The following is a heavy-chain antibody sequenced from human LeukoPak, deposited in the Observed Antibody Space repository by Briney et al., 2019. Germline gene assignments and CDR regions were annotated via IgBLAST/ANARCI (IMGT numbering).Heavy chain of an antibody. V-gene: IGHV3-21*05. CDR3: ARFLASWDRYYMDV. CDR2: IGGSGSFI. Sequence: GGSLRLSCAASGFTFRTYSIIWVRQAPGKGLEWVSHIGGSGSFIYYADSVKGRFTISRDNAKNSVFLQMNSLRAEDTAVYYCARFLASWDRYYMDVWGKGAMVSVFS. J-gene: IGHJ6*03. D-gene: IGHD1-26*01. CDR1: GFTFRTYS.